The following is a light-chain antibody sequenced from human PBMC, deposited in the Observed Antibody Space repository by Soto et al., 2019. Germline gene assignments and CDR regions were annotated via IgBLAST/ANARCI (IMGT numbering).Light chain of an antibody. J-gene: IGKJ3*01. CDR3: QQSYSIFFT. CDR2: AAS. V-gene: IGKV1-39*01. CDR1: QSINSY. Sequence: DIQMTQSPSSLSAPVGDRVTITCRASQSINSYLNWYQQKPGKAPKLLIHAASSLQSGVPSRFSASGSGTDFTLTISSLQPEDFATYYCQQSYSIFFTFGPGTKVDIK.